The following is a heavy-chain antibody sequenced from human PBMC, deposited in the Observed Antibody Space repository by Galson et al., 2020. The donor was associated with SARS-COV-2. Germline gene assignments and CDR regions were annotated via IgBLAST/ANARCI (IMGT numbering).Heavy chain of an antibody. CDR2: ISGNGIAT. CDR3: AKDMRTPGRPYYYDAMDV. CDR1: GLTFSNYA. Sequence: GESLKISCAASGLTFSNYAFFWVRQAPGKGLEWVSFISGNGIATYYVDSVKGRFTISSDNSKNTVFLQMNSLRVEDTAVYYCAKDMRTPGRPYYYDAMDVWGQGTTVTVSS. V-gene: IGHV3-23*01. J-gene: IGHJ6*02. D-gene: IGHD2-21*01.